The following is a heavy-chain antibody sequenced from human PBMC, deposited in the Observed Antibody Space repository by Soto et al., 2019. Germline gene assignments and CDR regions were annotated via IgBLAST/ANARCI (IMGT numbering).Heavy chain of an antibody. CDR1: GGSISSGGYS. Sequence: PSETLSLTCTVSGGSISSGGYSWSWIRQHPGKGLEWIGYIYYXGXTXXXPXXXXXXXISLXTSXXXFXXXXXXVXAADTAVYYCARSVFPWGQGTLVTVSS. CDR2: IYYXGXT. CDR3: ARSVFP. V-gene: IGHV4-31*01. J-gene: IGHJ5*02.